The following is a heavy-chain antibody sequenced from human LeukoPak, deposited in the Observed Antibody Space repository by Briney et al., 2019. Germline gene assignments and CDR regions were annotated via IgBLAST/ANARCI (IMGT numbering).Heavy chain of an antibody. Sequence: ASVKVSCKASGYTFTGYYMHWVRQAPGQGLEWMGWMNPNSGNTGYAQKFQGRVTMTRDTSTSTVYMELSSLRSEDTAVYYCARQRVVRGVVVTATNDYYMDVWGKGTTVTISS. CDR1: GYTFTGYY. CDR2: MNPNSGNT. J-gene: IGHJ6*03. D-gene: IGHD2-21*02. V-gene: IGHV1-8*02. CDR3: ARQRVVRGVVVTATNDYYMDV.